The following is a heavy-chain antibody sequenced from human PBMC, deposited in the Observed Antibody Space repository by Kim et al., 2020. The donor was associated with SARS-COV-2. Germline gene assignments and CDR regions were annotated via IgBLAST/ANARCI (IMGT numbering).Heavy chain of an antibody. D-gene: IGHD1-26*01. J-gene: IGHJ5*02. Sequence: NPSLRRRATISVDTSKNQFSRKLSSVTAADTAVYYCARGHSGSYPNWFDPWGQGTLVTVSS. V-gene: IGHV4-34*04. CDR3: ARGHSGSYPNWFDP.